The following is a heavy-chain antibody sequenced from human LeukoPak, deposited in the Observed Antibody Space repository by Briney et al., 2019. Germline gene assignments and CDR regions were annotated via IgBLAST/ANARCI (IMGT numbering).Heavy chain of an antibody. J-gene: IGHJ4*02. CDR2: IRYDGDNK. CDR3: AKPHFDS. V-gene: IGHV3-30*02. CDR1: GFTFSGYG. Sequence: GGSLRLSCAASGFTFSGYGMHWVRQAPGKGLEWVAFIRYDGDNKYYTDSVKGRFTISRDNSKNTLYLRMNSLRAEDTAVYYCAKPHFDSWGQGTLVTVSS.